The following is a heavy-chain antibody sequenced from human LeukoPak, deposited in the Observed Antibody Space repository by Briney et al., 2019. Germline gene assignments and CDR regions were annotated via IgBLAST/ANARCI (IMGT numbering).Heavy chain of an antibody. J-gene: IGHJ3*02. Sequence: PGGSLRLSCSASRFTFSSYTMNWVRQAPGKGLEWVSSIDPSSTYIYYADSVKGRFTISRDNAQNSLYLQMNSLRAEDTAVYYCASLYCSSTSCYSWDAFDIWGQGTMVTVSS. CDR1: RFTFSSYT. D-gene: IGHD2-2*01. V-gene: IGHV3-21*01. CDR3: ASLYCSSTSCYSWDAFDI. CDR2: IDPSSTYI.